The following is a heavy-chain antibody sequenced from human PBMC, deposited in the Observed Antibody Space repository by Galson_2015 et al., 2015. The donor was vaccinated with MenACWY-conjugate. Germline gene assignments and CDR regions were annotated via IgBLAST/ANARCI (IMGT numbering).Heavy chain of an antibody. CDR3: ARPRGIGSGWYNWFDP. V-gene: IGHV3-66*02. Sequence: SNTSGFRYYADSVKGRFTISRDNSKNTLYLQMNSLRAEDTAVYYCARPRGIGSGWYNWFDPWGQGTLVTVSS. CDR2: SNTSGFR. J-gene: IGHJ5*02. D-gene: IGHD6-19*01.